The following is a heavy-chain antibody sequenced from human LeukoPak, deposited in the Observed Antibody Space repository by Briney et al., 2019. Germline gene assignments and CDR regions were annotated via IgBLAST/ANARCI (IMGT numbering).Heavy chain of an antibody. D-gene: IGHD3-10*01. CDR3: ARDLVLLWFGESRPFDAFDI. CDR1: GDSVSSNSAA. Sequence: SQTLSLTCAISGDSVSSNSAAWNWIRQSPSRGLEWLGRTYYRSKWYNDYAVSVKSRITINPDTSKNQFSLQLNSVTPEDTAVYYCARDLVLLWFGESRPFDAFDIWGQGTMVTVSS. V-gene: IGHV6-1*01. J-gene: IGHJ3*02. CDR2: TYYRSKWYN.